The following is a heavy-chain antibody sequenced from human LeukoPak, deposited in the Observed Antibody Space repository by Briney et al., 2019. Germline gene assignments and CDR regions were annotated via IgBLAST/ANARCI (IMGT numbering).Heavy chain of an antibody. CDR2: IYPGDSDT. Sequence: GESLKISCKGSGYSFTSYWIGWVRQMPGKGLEWMGIIYPGDSDTRYSPSFQGQVTISADKSISTAYLQWSSLKASDTAMYYCARPRGLSTGGNSPVLIDYWGQGTLVTVSS. D-gene: IGHD4-23*01. V-gene: IGHV5-51*01. J-gene: IGHJ4*02. CDR3: ARPRGLSTGGNSPVLIDY. CDR1: GYSFTSYW.